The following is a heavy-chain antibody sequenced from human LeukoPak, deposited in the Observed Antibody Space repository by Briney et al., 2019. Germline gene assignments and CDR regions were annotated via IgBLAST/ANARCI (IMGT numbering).Heavy chain of an antibody. V-gene: IGHV3-30*02. CDR3: AKVSLNMVNDAFDI. Sequence: GGSLRLSCAASGFIFNSHSMNWVRQAPDKGLEWVAFIRYDGSRKYYADSVKGRFTISRDNSKNTLYLQMNGLRAEDTAMYYCAKVSLNMVNDAFDIWGQGTMVSVSS. D-gene: IGHD4/OR15-4a*01. CDR2: IRYDGSRK. CDR1: GFIFNSHS. J-gene: IGHJ3*02.